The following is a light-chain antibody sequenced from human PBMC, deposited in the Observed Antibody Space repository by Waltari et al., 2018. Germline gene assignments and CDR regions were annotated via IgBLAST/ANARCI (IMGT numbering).Light chain of an antibody. CDR1: ESIGNR. CDR3: QQSYTTQRTYKNPRT. J-gene: IGKJ1*01. Sequence: DIQLTQSPSSLSASVGDRVSITCRASESIGNRLNWYQQRPGKAPKLLIDAASTLQSGVPSRFTGSGSVTDFTLTISSLQPEDFATYYCQQSYTTQRTYKNPRTFGQGTQVEIK. V-gene: IGKV1-39*01. CDR2: AAS.